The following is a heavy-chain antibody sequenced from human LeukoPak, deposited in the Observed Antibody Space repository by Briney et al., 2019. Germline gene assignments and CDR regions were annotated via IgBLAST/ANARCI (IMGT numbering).Heavy chain of an antibody. CDR2: IWFDGSNK. J-gene: IGHJ4*02. CDR1: GFPFGSYG. V-gene: IGHV3-33*01. Sequence: GSLKLSFAAPGFPFGSYGIHWVRQPPGKGLDWVAVIWFDGSNKYYADFVKGRFTISRDNSKNTLYLQMNSLRAEDTAVYYCARDMCSSTSCYRTVPFDYWGQGTLVTVSS. CDR3: ARDMCSSTSCYRTVPFDY. D-gene: IGHD2-2*02.